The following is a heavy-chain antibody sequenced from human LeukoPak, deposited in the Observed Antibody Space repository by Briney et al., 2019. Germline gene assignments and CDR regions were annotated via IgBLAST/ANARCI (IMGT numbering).Heavy chain of an antibody. CDR3: ARDLISPEYYYYYYGMDV. J-gene: IGHJ6*02. CDR1: GYTFTGYY. V-gene: IGHV1-69*04. Sequence: SVKVSCKASGYTFTGYYMHWVRQAPGQGLEWMGRIIPILGIANYAQKFQGRVTITADKSTSTAYMELSSLRSEDTAVYYCARDLISPEYYYYYYGMDVWGQGTTVTVSS. CDR2: IIPILGIA.